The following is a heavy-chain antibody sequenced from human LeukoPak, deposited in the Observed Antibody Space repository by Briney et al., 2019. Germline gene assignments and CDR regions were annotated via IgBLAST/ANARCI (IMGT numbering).Heavy chain of an antibody. CDR1: GGTFSGYA. V-gene: IGHV1-69*13. CDR3: ARERLWESVVAAAFDY. Sequence: GASVKVSCKASGGTFSGYAISWVRQAPGQGLEWMGGIIPIFGTANYAQKFQGRVTITADESTSTAYMELNSLRAEDTAVYYCARERLWESVVAAAFDYWGQGTLVTVSS. J-gene: IGHJ4*02. D-gene: IGHD5-12*01. CDR2: IIPIFGTA.